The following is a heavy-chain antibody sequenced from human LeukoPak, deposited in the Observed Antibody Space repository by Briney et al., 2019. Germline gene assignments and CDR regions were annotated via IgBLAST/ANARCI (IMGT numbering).Heavy chain of an antibody. J-gene: IGHJ5*02. CDR3: ARDAGGSRFDP. Sequence: GASVNVSFKSSAYTFTIYGISLGRQAPGQGLEWMGWISTYNGNTNYAQQLQGRVTMTTDTSTSTAYMELRSLRSDDTAVYYCARDAGGSRFDPWGQGTLVTASS. CDR2: ISTYNGNT. CDR1: AYTFTIYG. D-gene: IGHD3-10*01. V-gene: IGHV1-18*01.